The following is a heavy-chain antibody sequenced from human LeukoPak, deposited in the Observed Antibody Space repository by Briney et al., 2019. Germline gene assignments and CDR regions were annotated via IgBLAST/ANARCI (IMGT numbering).Heavy chain of an antibody. CDR3: ARRVQWLAGNFDY. J-gene: IGHJ4*02. V-gene: IGHV4-59*12. D-gene: IGHD6-19*01. CDR1: GGSISSYY. CDR2: IYYSGST. Sequence: PSETLSLTCNVSGGSISSYYWSWIRQPPGKGLEWIGFIYYSGSTNYNPSLKSRVTISVDTSKNQFSLKLSSVTAADTAVYYCARRVQWLAGNFDYWGQGTLVTVSS.